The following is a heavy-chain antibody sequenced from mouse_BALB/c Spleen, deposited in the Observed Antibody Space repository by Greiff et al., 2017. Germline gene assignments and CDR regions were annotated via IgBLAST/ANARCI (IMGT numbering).Heavy chain of an antibody. D-gene: IGHD1-1*01. Sequence: EVKLVESGPGLVKPSQSLSLTCTVTGYSITSDYAWNWIRQFPGNKLEWMGYISYSGTTSYNPSLKSRISITRDTSKNQFFLQLNSVTTEDTATYYCARLGSSFYYFDYWGQGTTLTVSS. CDR3: ARLGSSFYYFDY. CDR1: GYSITSDYA. CDR2: ISYSGTT. V-gene: IGHV3-2*02. J-gene: IGHJ2*01.